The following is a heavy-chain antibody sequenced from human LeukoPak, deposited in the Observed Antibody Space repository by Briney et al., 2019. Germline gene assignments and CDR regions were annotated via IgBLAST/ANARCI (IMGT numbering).Heavy chain of an antibody. V-gene: IGHV4-59*01. Sequence: SETLSLTCTVSGGSISSYYWSWIRQPPGKGLEWIGYIYYSGSTNYNPSLKSRVTISVDTSKNQFSLKLSSVTAADTAVYYCASGTGYSSSWYNPRFWGELDYWGQGTLVTVSS. CDR3: ASGTGYSSSWYNPRFWGELDY. J-gene: IGHJ4*02. CDR1: GGSISSYY. D-gene: IGHD6-13*01. CDR2: IYYSGST.